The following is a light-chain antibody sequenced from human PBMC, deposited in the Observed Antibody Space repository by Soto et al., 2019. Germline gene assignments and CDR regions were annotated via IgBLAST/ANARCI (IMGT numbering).Light chain of an antibody. J-gene: IGKJ3*01. CDR1: QSVTSSC. CDR3: QQCGGSPLFS. CDR2: TTS. V-gene: IGKV3-20*01. Sequence: EIVLTQSPGTLSLSPGERATLSCTASQSVTSSCLAWYQRKPGQAPRLLIHTTSIRATDIPDRFSGSGSGTDFTHTISRLEPEDSAVYYCQQCGGSPLFSFGPGTRVDI.